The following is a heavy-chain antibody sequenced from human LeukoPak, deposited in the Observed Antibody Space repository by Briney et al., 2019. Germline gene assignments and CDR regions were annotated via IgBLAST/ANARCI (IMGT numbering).Heavy chain of an antibody. CDR2: IIPILGVA. CDR1: GGTFSSYA. J-gene: IGHJ6*02. CDR3: ASGRHYYGMDV. V-gene: IGHV1-69*04. Sequence: SVKVSCKASGGTFSSYAISWVRQAPGQGLEWMGRIIPILGVANYAQKFQGRVTITADKSTSTAYMELSSLRSEDTAVYYCASGRHYYGMDVWGQGTTVTVSS.